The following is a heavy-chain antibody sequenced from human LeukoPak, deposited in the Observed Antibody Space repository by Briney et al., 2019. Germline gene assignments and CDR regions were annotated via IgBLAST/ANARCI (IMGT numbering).Heavy chain of an antibody. V-gene: IGHV4-4*07. D-gene: IGHD3-22*01. CDR1: GGSINNYY. Sequence: SETLSLTCTVSGGSINNYYWSWIRQPAGKGLEWIGLIYSSGSTSYNPSLKSRVTMSVDTSKKQFSLRLSSVTAADTAVYYCARTPIYYFNNSGYYNWGQGTLVTVSS. J-gene: IGHJ4*02. CDR3: ARTPIYYFNNSGYYN. CDR2: IYSSGST.